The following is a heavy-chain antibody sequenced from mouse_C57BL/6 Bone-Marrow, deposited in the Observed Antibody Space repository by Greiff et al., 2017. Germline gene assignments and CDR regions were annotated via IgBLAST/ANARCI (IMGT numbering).Heavy chain of an antibody. CDR2: INPSTGGT. CDR3: ASGTFDY. J-gene: IGHJ2*01. V-gene: IGHV1-42*01. CDR1: GYSFTGYY. Sequence: VQLQQSGPELVKPGASVKISCKASGYSFTGYYMNWVKQSPEKSLEWIGEINPSTGGTTYNQKFKAKATLTVDKSSSTAYMQHKSLTSEDSAVYYCASGTFDYWGQGTTLTVSS. D-gene: IGHD4-1*01.